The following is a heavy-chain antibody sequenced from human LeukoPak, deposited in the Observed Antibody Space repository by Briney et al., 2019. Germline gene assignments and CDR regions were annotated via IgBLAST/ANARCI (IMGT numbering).Heavy chain of an antibody. D-gene: IGHD3-22*01. CDR1: GFTFSSYG. J-gene: IGHJ6*02. V-gene: IGHV3-33*01. CDR2: IWFDGSNK. Sequence: GGSLRLSCAASGFTFSSYGMHWVRQAPGKGLEWVAVIWFDGSNKYYADSVKGRFTIPRDNSKNTLYLQMNSLRAEDTAVYYCARGRDSSGYYYVPSTNYGMDVWGQGTTVTVSS. CDR3: ARGRDSSGYYYVPSTNYGMDV.